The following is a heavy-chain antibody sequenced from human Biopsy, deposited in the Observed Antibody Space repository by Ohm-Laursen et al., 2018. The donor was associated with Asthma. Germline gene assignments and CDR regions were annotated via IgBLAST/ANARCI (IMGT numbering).Heavy chain of an antibody. D-gene: IGHD2-21*01. CDR1: GSKFTKYW. CDR3: AKTGVADTTMIASPDFFFGS. V-gene: IGHV5-51*01. J-gene: IGHJ4*02. CDR2: IYPEDSST. Sequence: ESLKISCKGFGSKFTKYWIGWVRQLPGKGLDWMGIIYPEDSSTKYSPSFQGQVTFSANRSINTAYLQWSSLKASDTAMYFCAKTGVADTTMIASPDFFFGSWGQGTLVTVSS.